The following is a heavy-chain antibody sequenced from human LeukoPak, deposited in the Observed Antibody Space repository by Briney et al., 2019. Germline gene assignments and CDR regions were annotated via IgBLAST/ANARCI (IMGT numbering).Heavy chain of an antibody. V-gene: IGHV1-18*01. Sequence: GASVKVSCKASGYTFTSYGISWVRQAPGQGLEWMGWISAYNGNTNYARKLQGRVTMTADESTSTAYMELSSLRSEDTAVYYCARAVEGGLRSLGYFDYWGQGTLVTVSS. CDR1: GYTFTSYG. D-gene: IGHD3-16*01. J-gene: IGHJ4*02. CDR2: ISAYNGNT. CDR3: ARAVEGGLRSLGYFDY.